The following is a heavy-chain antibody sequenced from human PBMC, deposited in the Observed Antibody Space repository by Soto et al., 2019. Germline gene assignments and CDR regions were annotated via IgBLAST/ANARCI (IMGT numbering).Heavy chain of an antibody. CDR1: GGSISSGGYY. Sequence: ASETLSLTCTVSGGSISSGGYYWSWIRQHPGKGLEWIGYIYYSGSTYYNPSLKSRVTISVDTSKNQFSLKLSSVTAADTAVYYCARDRLRYCTNGVCYQDLDAFDIWGQGTMVTVSS. J-gene: IGHJ3*02. CDR3: ARDRLRYCTNGVCYQDLDAFDI. D-gene: IGHD2-8*01. CDR2: IYYSGST. V-gene: IGHV4-31*03.